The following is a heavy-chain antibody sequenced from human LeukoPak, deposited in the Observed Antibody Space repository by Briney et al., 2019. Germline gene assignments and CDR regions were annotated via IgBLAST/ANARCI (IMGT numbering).Heavy chain of an antibody. Sequence: GGSLRLSCAASGFTFSSYAMHWVRQAPGKGLEWVAVISYDGSNKNYADSVKGRFTISRDNPKNTLYLQMNSLRAEDTAVYYCARSGSTYYYGMDVWGQGTTVTVSS. V-gene: IGHV3-30-3*01. D-gene: IGHD3-10*01. CDR1: GFTFSSYA. CDR2: ISYDGSNK. J-gene: IGHJ6*02. CDR3: ARSGSTYYYGMDV.